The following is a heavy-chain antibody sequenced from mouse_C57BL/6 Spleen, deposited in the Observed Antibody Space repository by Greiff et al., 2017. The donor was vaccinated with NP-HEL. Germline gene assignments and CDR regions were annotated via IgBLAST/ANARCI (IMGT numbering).Heavy chain of an antibody. Sequence: QVQLQQSGAELARPGASVKLSCKASGYTFTSYGISWVKQRTGQGLEWIGEIYPRSGNTYYNEKFKGKATLTADKSSSTAYMELRSLTSEDSAVYFCARMMIYYGSRDYYAMDYWGQGTSVTVSS. V-gene: IGHV1-81*01. CDR3: ARMMIYYGSRDYYAMDY. CDR1: GYTFTSYG. CDR2: IYPRSGNT. J-gene: IGHJ4*01. D-gene: IGHD1-1*01.